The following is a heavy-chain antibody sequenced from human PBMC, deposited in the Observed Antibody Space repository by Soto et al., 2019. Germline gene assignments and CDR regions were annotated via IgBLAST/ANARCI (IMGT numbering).Heavy chain of an antibody. J-gene: IGHJ2*01. D-gene: IGHD3-22*01. CDR2: INAGNGNT. CDR1: GYTFTSYA. Sequence: QVQLVQSGAEVKKPGASVKVSCKASGYTFTSYAMHWVRQAPGQRLEWMGWINAGNGNTKYSQKFQGRVTITRDTSASTAYMELSRLRSEDTAVYYCARYYYDSSGYWYFDLWGRGTLVTVSS. CDR3: ARYYYDSSGYWYFDL. V-gene: IGHV1-3*01.